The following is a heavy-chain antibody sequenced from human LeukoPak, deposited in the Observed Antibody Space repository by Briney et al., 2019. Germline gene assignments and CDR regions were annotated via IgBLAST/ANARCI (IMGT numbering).Heavy chain of an antibody. CDR1: GGSFSGYY. Sequence: SETLSLTCAVYGGSFSGYYWSWICQPPGKGLEWIGEINHSGSTNYNPSLKSRVTISVDTSKNQFSLKLSSVTAADTAVYYCARLTYYYGMDVWGQGTTVTVSS. J-gene: IGHJ6*02. V-gene: IGHV4-34*01. CDR2: INHSGST. CDR3: ARLTYYYGMDV.